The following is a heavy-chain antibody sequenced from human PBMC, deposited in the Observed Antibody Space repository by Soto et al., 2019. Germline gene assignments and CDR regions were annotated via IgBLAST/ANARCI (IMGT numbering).Heavy chain of an antibody. D-gene: IGHD3-3*01. V-gene: IGHV4-39*01. J-gene: IGHJ6*02. CDR2: IYYRGST. CDR1: GGSISSSSYY. Sequence: SETLSLTCTVSGGSISSSSYYWGWIRQPPGKGLEWIGSIYYRGSTYYNPSLKSRVTISVDTSKNQFSLKLSSVTAADTAVYYCARLEAYYYFWGGSLWGDGMDVWGQGTTVTVSS. CDR3: ARLEAYYYFWGGSLWGDGMDV.